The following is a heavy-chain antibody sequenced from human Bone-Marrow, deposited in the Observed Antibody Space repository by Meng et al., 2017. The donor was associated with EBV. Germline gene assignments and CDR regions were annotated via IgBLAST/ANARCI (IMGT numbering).Heavy chain of an antibody. J-gene: IGHJ4*02. CDR2: IDYGGIST. CDR3: VREEYDPRDF. Sequence: EVQLVESGGGVVAPGGCLRLSCAAFGFIFNNYRMNWVRQAPGKGLEWVSVIDYGGISTYYADSVKGRFTISRDNAKNSVSLQMNNLRAEDTAVYYCVREEYDPRDFWGQGPLVTVAS. D-gene: IGHD3-16*01. V-gene: IGHV3-21*01. CDR1: GFIFNNYR.